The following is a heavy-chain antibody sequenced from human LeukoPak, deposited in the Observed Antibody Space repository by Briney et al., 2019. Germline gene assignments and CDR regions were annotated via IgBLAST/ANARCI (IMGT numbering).Heavy chain of an antibody. CDR2: INPSGGST. Sequence: ASVKVSCKASGYTFTSYYMHWVRQAPGQGPEWMGIINPSGGSTSYAQKFQGRVTMTRDTSTSTVYMELSSLRSEDTAVYYCARQGHCSSTNCYRNFDCWGQGTLVTVSS. CDR3: ARQGHCSSTNCYRNFDC. D-gene: IGHD2-2*01. J-gene: IGHJ4*02. V-gene: IGHV1-46*01. CDR1: GYTFTSYY.